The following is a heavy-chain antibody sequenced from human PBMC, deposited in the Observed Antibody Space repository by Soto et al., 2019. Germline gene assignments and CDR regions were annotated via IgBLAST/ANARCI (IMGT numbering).Heavy chain of an antibody. Sequence: TVKVSSKASRGTFSREAMMWLRRAPGHGLEWMGGINPIFGTPQYAEKFQDRVTITADESTSTAYMELSSLTSEDTAVYYCATNEGRDGYSFDYWGQGTLVTVSS. CDR3: ATNEGRDGYSFDY. CDR1: RGTFSREA. D-gene: IGHD5-12*01. CDR2: INPIFGTP. V-gene: IGHV1-69*13. J-gene: IGHJ4*02.